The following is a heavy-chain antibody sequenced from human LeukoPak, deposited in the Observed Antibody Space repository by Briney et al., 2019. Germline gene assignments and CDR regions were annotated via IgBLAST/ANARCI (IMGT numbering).Heavy chain of an antibody. V-gene: IGHV4-61*01. CDR1: GGSVSSGSYY. Sequence: SETLSLTCTVSGGSVSSGSYYWSWIRQPPEKGLEWIGYIYYSGSTYYNPSLKSRVTISVDTSKNQFSLKLSSVTAADTAVYYCAREYSSYYYDSSGYSIDYWGQGTLVTVSS. D-gene: IGHD3-22*01. J-gene: IGHJ4*02. CDR2: IYYSGST. CDR3: AREYSSYYYDSSGYSIDY.